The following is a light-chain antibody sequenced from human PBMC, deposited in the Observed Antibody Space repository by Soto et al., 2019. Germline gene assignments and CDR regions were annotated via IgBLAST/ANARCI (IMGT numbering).Light chain of an antibody. CDR2: EVS. CDR3: SSYTTTSPWV. V-gene: IGLV2-14*01. J-gene: IGLJ3*02. CDR1: SSDVGGYNY. Sequence: QSALTQPASVSGSPGQSITISCTGTSSDVGGYNYVSWYQQHPGKAPKVIIYEVSDRPSGVSNRLSGSKSGNTASLTISGLQAEDEADYYCSSYTTTSPWVFGGGTKLTVL.